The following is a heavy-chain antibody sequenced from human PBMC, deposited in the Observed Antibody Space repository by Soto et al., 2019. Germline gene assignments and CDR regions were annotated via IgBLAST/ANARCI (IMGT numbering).Heavy chain of an antibody. CDR1: GYTFTSYA. V-gene: IGHV1-3*05. CDR2: INAGNGNT. Sequence: QVQLVQSGAEEKKPGASVKVSCKASGYTFTSYAMHWVRQAPGQRLEWMGWINAGNGNTKYSQKFQGRVTITRDKSASPAYMELSSLRSEDTAVYYCAMSIGVVTALDYWGHGTLVTVSS. J-gene: IGHJ4*01. D-gene: IGHD2-21*02. CDR3: AMSIGVVTALDY.